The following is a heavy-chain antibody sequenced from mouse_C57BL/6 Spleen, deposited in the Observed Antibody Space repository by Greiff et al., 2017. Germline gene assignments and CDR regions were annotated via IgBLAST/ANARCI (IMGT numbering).Heavy chain of an antibody. Sequence: QVQLQQSGAELAKPGASVKLSCKASGYTFTSYWMHWVKQRPGQGLEWIGYINPSSGYTKYNQKFKDKATLTVDTSSSTAYMQLGSLTYEDSAVYYCARSGWDAALFAYWGQGTLVTGSA. CDR1: GYTFTSYW. J-gene: IGHJ3*01. D-gene: IGHD4-1*01. V-gene: IGHV1-7*01. CDR2: INPSSGYT. CDR3: ARSGWDAALFAY.